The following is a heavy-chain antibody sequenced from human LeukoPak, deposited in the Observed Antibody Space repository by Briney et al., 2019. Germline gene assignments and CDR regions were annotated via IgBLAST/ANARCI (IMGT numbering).Heavy chain of an antibody. Sequence: GASVKVSCKASGGTFSSYAISWVRQAPGQGLEWMGGIIPIFDTANYAQKFQGRVTITADESTSTAYMELSSLRSEDTAVYYCARHSLIGTTPFDYWGQGTLVTVSS. J-gene: IGHJ4*02. CDR3: ARHSLIGTTPFDY. D-gene: IGHD1-20*01. CDR1: GGTFSSYA. CDR2: IIPIFDTA. V-gene: IGHV1-69*01.